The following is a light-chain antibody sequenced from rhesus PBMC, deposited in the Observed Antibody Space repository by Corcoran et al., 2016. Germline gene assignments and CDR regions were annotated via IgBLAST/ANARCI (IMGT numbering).Light chain of an antibody. CDR2: SVS. CDR1: SSGIASYSD. CDR3: CSYRSGSTFDI. V-gene: IGLV2-26*02. Sequence: QAALTQPPSVSKSLGQSVTISCPGTSSGIASYSDVSWYQQHPGKAPRLLLYSVSNRPSGVSDRFSGFKSGSTASLTISGLQAEDEAIYYCCSYRSGSTFDIFGAGTRLTVL. J-gene: IGLJ1*01.